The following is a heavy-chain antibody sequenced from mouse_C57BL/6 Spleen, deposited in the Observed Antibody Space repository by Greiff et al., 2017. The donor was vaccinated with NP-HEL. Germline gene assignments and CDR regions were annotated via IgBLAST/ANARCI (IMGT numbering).Heavy chain of an antibody. V-gene: IGHV1-69*01. J-gene: IGHJ4*01. CDR2: IDPSDSYT. CDR3: ASGSSSLDY. CDR1: GYTFTSYW. Sequence: QVQLQQPGAELVMPGASVKLSCKASGYTFTSYWMHWVKQRPGQGLEWIGEIDPSDSYTNYNQKFKGKSTLTVDKSSSTAYMQLSSLTAKDSAVYYSASGSSSLDYWGQGTSVTISS. D-gene: IGHD1-1*01.